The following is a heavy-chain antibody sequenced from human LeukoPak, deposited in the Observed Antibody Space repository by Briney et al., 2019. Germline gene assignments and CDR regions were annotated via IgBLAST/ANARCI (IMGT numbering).Heavy chain of an antibody. D-gene: IGHD3-3*01. J-gene: IGHJ4*02. CDR2: IYPGDSDT. CDR1: GYSFTSYW. CDR3: ARLEYDFWSGYYPMGDY. V-gene: IGHV5-51*01. Sequence: GESLQISCKGSGYSFTSYWIGWVRQMPGKGLEWMGIIYPGDSDTRYSPSFQGQVTISADKSISTAYLQWSSLKASDTAMYYCARLEYDFWSGYYPMGDYWGQGTLVTVSS.